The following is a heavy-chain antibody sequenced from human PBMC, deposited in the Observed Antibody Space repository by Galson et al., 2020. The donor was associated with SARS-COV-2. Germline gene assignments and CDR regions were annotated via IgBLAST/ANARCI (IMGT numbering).Heavy chain of an antibody. CDR3: VRSEITLVPSVIGHYMDV. J-gene: IGHJ6*03. V-gene: IGHV4-38-2*01. CDR1: GFSMKSGYY. CDR2: IYHSGRT. Sequence: SETLSLTCDVSGFSMKSGYYWGWVRQSPGRGLEWIATIYHSGRTYYNPSFKSRVTISVDASRNEFYLNLSSVTAADTALYYCVRSEITLVPSVIGHYMDVWGKGTTVTVSS. D-gene: IGHD2-2*01.